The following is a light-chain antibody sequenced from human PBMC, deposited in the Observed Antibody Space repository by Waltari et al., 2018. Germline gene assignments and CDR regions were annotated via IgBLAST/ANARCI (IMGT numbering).Light chain of an antibody. V-gene: IGKV3-11*01. CDR1: QSVSNL. CDR3: QHRRNWPWT. J-gene: IGKJ1*01. CDR2: DAS. Sequence: EIVLTQSPATLSLSPGERATLPCRASQSVSNLLGWYQQKPGQAPRLLIYDASNRATGIPARFSGSGSGTDFTLTISSLETEDFAIYYCQHRRNWPWTFGQGTRVEIK.